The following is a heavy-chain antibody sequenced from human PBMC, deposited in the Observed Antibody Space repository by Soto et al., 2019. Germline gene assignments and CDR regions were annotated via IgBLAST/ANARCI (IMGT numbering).Heavy chain of an antibody. CDR1: GFTVSSNY. J-gene: IGHJ3*01. D-gene: IGHD1-26*01. Sequence: GGSLRLSCAASGFTVSSNYMSWVRQAPGKGLEWVSVIYSVGSTYYADSVMGRFTISRDNSKNTLYLQMNSLRAEDTAVYFCARERELFAFDFWGQGTMVTVSS. V-gene: IGHV3-66*01. CDR2: IYSVGST. CDR3: ARERELFAFDF.